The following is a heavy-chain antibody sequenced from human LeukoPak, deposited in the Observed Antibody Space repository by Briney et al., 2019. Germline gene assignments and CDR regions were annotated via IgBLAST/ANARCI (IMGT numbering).Heavy chain of an antibody. CDR2: IVVGSGNT. V-gene: IGHV1-58*01. D-gene: IGHD2-8*02. CDR3: AAVPNANAWYWDDAFDI. J-gene: IGHJ3*02. Sequence: SVKVSCKASGFTFTTPAVQWVRQARGQRLEWIGRIVVGSGNTDHAQKFQGRLTITRDISTSTAYMELSSLTSDDTAVYYCAAVPNANAWYWDDAFDIWGQGTMVTVSS. CDR1: GFTFTTPA.